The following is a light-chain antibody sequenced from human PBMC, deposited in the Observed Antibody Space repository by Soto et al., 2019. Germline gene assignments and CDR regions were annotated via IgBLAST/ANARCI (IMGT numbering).Light chain of an antibody. Sequence: EIVMTQSPATLSVSPGERATLSCRASQSLSSNLAWYQQKPGQAPRLLIYGASTRATSIPVRFSGSGSGTEFTLTISSLQSEDFAVYYCQQYNRWPPLTFGGGTKVEIK. V-gene: IGKV3-15*01. J-gene: IGKJ4*01. CDR2: GAS. CDR1: QSLSSN. CDR3: QQYNRWPPLT.